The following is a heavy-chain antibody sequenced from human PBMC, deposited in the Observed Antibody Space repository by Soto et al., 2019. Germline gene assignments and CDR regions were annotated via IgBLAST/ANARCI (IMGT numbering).Heavy chain of an antibody. CDR3: ARRIDGFTPHFDY. CDR1: GYSFTSYW. J-gene: IGHJ4*02. V-gene: IGHV5-51*01. Sequence: GESLKISCKGSGYSFTSYWIGWVRQMPGEGLEWMGIIYPGDSDTRYSPSFQGQVTISADKSISTAYLQWSSLKASDTAVYFCARRIDGFTPHFDYWGQGTLVTVSS. CDR2: IYPGDSDT. D-gene: IGHD2-15*01.